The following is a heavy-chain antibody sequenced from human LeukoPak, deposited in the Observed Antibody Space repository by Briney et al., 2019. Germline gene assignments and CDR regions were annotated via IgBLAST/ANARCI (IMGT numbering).Heavy chain of an antibody. J-gene: IGHJ4*02. Sequence: TGRSLRLSCAASGFTFSSYGMHWLRQAPGKGLEWVAVISCDGSHKYYADSVKGRFTISRDNSKNTLYLQMNSLRAEDTAVYYCATGIYYYDSSGYSSFDYWGQGTLVTASS. CDR1: GFTFSSYG. D-gene: IGHD3-22*01. CDR2: ISCDGSHK. V-gene: IGHV3-30*03. CDR3: ATGIYYYDSSGYSSFDY.